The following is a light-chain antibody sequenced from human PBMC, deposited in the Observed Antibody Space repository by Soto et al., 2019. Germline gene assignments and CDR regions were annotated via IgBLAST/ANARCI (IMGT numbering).Light chain of an antibody. Sequence: EIVMTQSPATLSVSPGERATLSCRASQSVSSNLAWYQQKPGQAPRLLIYAASTRATGIPARFSGSGSGTEFTLTISSLQSEDFGVYYCQHYNNWPPWTFGQGTKVEIK. CDR1: QSVSSN. CDR3: QHYNNWPPWT. J-gene: IGKJ1*01. CDR2: AAS. V-gene: IGKV3-15*01.